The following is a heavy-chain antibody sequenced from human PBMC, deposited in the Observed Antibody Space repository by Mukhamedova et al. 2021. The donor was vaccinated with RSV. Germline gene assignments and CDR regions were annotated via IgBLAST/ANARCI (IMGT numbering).Heavy chain of an antibody. Sequence: GYIYYSGSTYYNPSLKSRVTISLDTSKNQFSLKLSSVTAADTALYYCARASPTSYSYISCYYHFYFDSWGQGTLFTFSS. J-gene: IGHJ4*02. D-gene: IGHD3-3*01. CDR2: IYYSGST. V-gene: IGHV4-30-2*05. CDR3: ARASPTSYSYISCYYHFYFDS.